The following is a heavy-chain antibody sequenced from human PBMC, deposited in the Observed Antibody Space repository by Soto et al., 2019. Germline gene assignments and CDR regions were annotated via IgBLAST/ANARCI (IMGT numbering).Heavy chain of an antibody. D-gene: IGHD1-7*01. CDR1: GFTFSSYW. CDR3: ARVGTMTPGGMDV. CDR2: INSDGSST. V-gene: IGHV3-74*01. Sequence: GGSLRLSCAASGFTFSSYWMHWVRQAPGKGLVWVSRINSDGSSTSYADSVKGRFTISRDNAKNTLYLQMNSLRAEDTAVYYCARVGTMTPGGMDVWGQGTTVTVSS. J-gene: IGHJ6*02.